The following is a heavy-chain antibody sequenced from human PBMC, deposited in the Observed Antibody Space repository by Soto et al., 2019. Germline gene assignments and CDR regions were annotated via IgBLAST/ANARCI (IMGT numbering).Heavy chain of an antibody. CDR3: AKVPPFYYEGRGRGQAVDY. CDR2: ISGSGGST. V-gene: IGHV3-23*01. CDR1: GFTFSSYA. J-gene: IGHJ4*02. D-gene: IGHD3-22*01. Sequence: GGSLRLSCAASGFTFSSYAMSWVRQAPGKGLEWVSAISGSGGSTYYADSVKGRFTISGDNSKNTLYLQMNSLRAEDTAVYYCAKVPPFYYEGRGRGQAVDYGGRGTLVTVSS.